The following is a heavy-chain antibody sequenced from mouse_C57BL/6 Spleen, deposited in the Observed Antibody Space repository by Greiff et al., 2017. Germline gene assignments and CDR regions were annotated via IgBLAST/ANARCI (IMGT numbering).Heavy chain of an antibody. CDR2: IYPGSGST. CDR3: ARWRYYGSSYYFDY. V-gene: IGHV1-55*01. CDR1: GYTFTSYW. J-gene: IGHJ2*01. Sequence: VQLQQPGAELVKPGASVKMSCKASGYTFTSYWITWVKQRPGQGLEWIGDIYPGSGSTNYNEKFKSKATLTVDTSASTAYMQLSSLTSEDSAVYYCARWRYYGSSYYFDYWGQGTTLTVSS. D-gene: IGHD1-1*01.